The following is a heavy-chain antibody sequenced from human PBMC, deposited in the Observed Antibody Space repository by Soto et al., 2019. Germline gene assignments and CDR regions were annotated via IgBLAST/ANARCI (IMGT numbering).Heavy chain of an antibody. J-gene: IGHJ4*02. CDR1: GFTFSSHS. Sequence: EVQLVESRGGLVKPGGSLRLSCAASGFTFSSHSMNWVRQAPGKGLEWVSSISSSSTYIYYADSVKGRFTISRDNAKNSLYLQMNSLRAEDTAVYYCASHPRDSSGYWYYFDYWGQGTLVTVSS. V-gene: IGHV3-21*01. CDR2: ISSSSTYI. D-gene: IGHD3-22*01. CDR3: ASHPRDSSGYWYYFDY.